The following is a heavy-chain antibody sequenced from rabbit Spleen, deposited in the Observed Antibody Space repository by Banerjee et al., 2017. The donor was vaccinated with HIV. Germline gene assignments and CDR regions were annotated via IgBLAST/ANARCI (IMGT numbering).Heavy chain of an antibody. Sequence: QQQLVESGGGLVKPGASLTLSCKASGFSFSNKAVMCWVRQAPGKGLEWIACINSITGKAVYASWAKGRFTFSQTSSTTVTLQMTSLTAADTATYFCVRDLGYAGYAAYDYAYFNLWGPGTLVTVS. D-gene: IGHD7-1*01. CDR3: VRDLGYAGYAAYDYAYFNL. J-gene: IGHJ4*01. V-gene: IGHV1S45*01. CDR2: INSITGKA. CDR1: GFSFSNKAV.